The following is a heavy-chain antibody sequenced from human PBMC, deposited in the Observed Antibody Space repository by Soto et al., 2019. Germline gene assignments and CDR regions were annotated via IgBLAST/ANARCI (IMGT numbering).Heavy chain of an antibody. V-gene: IGHV3-30*18. J-gene: IGHJ6*02. Sequence: QPGGSLRLSCAASGFTFNTYGMHWVRQAPGKGLEWVAVISYDGKNKYYTDSVRGRVTISRDNSKNTLYLQMNTLRAEDTAEYYCAKGGTAFPIFGVNVPQYYGMDGWGQGTTVTVSS. CDR1: GFTFNTYG. CDR3: AKGGTAFPIFGVNVPQYYGMDG. CDR2: ISYDGKNK. D-gene: IGHD3-3*01.